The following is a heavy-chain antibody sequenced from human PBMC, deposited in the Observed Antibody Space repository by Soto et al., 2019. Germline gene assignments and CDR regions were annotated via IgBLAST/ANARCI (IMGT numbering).Heavy chain of an antibody. J-gene: IGHJ4*02. V-gene: IGHV1-18*04. Sequence: GASVKVSCKASGYTFTSYGISWVRQAPGQGLERMGWISAYNGNTNYAQKLQGRVTMTTDTSTSTAYMELRSLRSDDTAVYYCARESSGSSPDHFDYWGQGTLVTVSS. D-gene: IGHD1-26*01. CDR3: ARESSGSSPDHFDY. CDR2: ISAYNGNT. CDR1: GYTFTSYG.